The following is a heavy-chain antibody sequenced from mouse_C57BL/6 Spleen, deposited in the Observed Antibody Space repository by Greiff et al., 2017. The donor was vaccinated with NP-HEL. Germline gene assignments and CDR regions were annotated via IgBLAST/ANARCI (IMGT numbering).Heavy chain of an antibody. CDR1: GYTFTEYT. D-gene: IGHD1-1*01. J-gene: IGHJ4*01. CDR2: FYPGSGSI. V-gene: IGHV1-62-2*01. Sequence: QVQLQQSGAELVKPGASVKLSCKASGYTFTEYTIHWVKQRSGQGLEWIGWFYPGSGSIKYNEKFKDKATLTVDKSSSTVYMELSRLTSEDSAVYFCAGHEGTNYDGSSYYDMDYWGQGTSVTVSS. CDR3: AGHEGTNYDGSSYYDMDY.